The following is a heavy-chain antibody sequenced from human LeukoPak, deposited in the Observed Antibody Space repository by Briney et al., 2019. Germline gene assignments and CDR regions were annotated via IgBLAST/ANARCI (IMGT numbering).Heavy chain of an antibody. CDR2: IKQDGSEK. CDR1: GFTFSSYW. J-gene: IGHJ4*02. V-gene: IGHV3-7*01. CDR3: ARDLSVVVITTGVGFDY. Sequence: GGSLRLSCAASGFTFSSYWMSWVRQAPGKGLEWVANIKQDGSEKYYVDSVKGRFTISGDNAKNSLYLQMNGLRAEDTAVYYCARDLSVVVITTGVGFDYWGQGTLVTVSS. D-gene: IGHD3-22*01.